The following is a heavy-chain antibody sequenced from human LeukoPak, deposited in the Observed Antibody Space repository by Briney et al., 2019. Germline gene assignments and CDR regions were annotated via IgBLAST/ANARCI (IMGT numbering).Heavy chain of an antibody. J-gene: IGHJ4*02. CDR2: ISAYNGNT. CDR1: GYTFTSYG. Sequence: ASVKVSCKASGYTFTSYGISWVRQAPGQGLEWMGWISAYNGNTNYAQKLQGRVTMTTDTSTSTAYMELSRLRSDDTAVYYCARSHGGHYNYDYWGQGTLVTVSS. D-gene: IGHD5-24*01. V-gene: IGHV1-18*01. CDR3: ARSHGGHYNYDY.